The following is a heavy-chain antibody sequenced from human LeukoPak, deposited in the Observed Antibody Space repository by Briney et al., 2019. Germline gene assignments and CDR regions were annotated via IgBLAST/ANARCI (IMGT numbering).Heavy chain of an antibody. J-gene: IGHJ4*02. CDR3: ARVVPAAIRALSYFDY. V-gene: IGHV1-8*03. CDR1: GYTFTSYD. D-gene: IGHD2-2*02. CDR2: MNPNSGNT. Sequence: ASVKVSCKASGYTFTSYDINWVRQAPGQGLEWMGWMNPNSGNTGYAQKFQGRVTITRNTSISTAYMELSSLRSEDTAVYYCARVVPAAIRALSYFDYWGQGTLVTVSS.